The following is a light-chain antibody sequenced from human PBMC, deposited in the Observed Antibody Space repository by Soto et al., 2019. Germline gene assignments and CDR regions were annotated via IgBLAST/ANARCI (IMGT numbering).Light chain of an antibody. V-gene: IGKV3-11*01. CDR2: DAS. CDR1: QSVSSY. CDR3: QQRGYT. Sequence: EIVLTQSPATLSLSPGERATLSCRASQSVSSYLAWYQQKPGQAPRLLIYDASTRATGIPARFRGSGSGTDFTLSISSLEPDDFAVYYCQQRGYTFGQGTKLEIK. J-gene: IGKJ2*01.